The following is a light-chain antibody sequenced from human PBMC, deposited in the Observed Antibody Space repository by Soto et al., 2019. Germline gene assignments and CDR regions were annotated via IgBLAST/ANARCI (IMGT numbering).Light chain of an antibody. CDR3: ATWDTSLSAVV. CDR1: SSNIENNY. V-gene: IGLV1-51*01. CDR2: DDN. Sequence: QSVLTQPPSVSAAPGQKVTISCSGSSSNIENNYVSWYQQLPGTAPKLLIYDDNKRPSGFPDRFSGSKSGTSATLGITGLLTGDEADYYCATWDTSLSAVVFGGGTKVTVL. J-gene: IGLJ2*01.